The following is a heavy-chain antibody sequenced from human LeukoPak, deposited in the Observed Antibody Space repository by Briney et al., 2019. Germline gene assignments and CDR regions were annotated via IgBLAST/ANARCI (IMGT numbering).Heavy chain of an antibody. V-gene: IGHV3-48*01. CDR2: ISSSSTTI. CDR1: GFTFSSYS. J-gene: IGHJ6*03. CDR3: ARILLGYYYMDV. Sequence: PGGSLRLSCAASGFTFSSYSMNWVRQAPGKGLEWVSYISSSSTTIYYADSVKGRLTISRDNAKNSLYLQMNSLRAEDTAVYYCARILLGYYYMDVWGKGTTVTISS.